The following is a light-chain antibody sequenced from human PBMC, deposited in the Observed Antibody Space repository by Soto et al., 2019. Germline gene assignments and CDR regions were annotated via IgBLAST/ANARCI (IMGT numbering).Light chain of an antibody. Sequence: EIVLTQSPGTLSLSPGERATLSCRASRSVSSDYLAWYQQKPGQSPRLLIYGASTRATGVPDNFRGRWSGTYFTLCINTVGPEDFAVYYCQQYGSSPWTFGQGTKVEIK. CDR3: QQYGSSPWT. J-gene: IGKJ1*01. V-gene: IGKV3-20*01. CDR2: GAS. CDR1: RSVSSDY.